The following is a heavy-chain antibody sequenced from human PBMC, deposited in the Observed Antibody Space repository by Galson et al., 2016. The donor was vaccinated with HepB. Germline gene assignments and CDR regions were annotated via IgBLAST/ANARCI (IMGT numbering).Heavy chain of an antibody. CDR2: INPKSGGT. CDR3: ARDRDSSSFSYTRNYNWFDP. Sequence: SVKVSCKASRNTFTAYYIHWVRQAPGQGLEWMGRINPKSGGTNYAQKFQGRVTLTRDTSLSTAYMELSSLRSDDTAVYYCARDRDSSSFSYTRNYNWFDPWGQGTLVTVSS. J-gene: IGHJ5*02. V-gene: IGHV1-2*06. CDR1: RNTFTAYY. D-gene: IGHD6-6*01.